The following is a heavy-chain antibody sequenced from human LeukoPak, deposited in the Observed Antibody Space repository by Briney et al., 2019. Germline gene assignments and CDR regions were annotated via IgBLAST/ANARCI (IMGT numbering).Heavy chain of an antibody. CDR3: ARVSEMATIRSYYYYYYMDV. CDR1: GGTFSSYA. D-gene: IGHD5-24*01. Sequence: SVKVSCKASGGTFSSYAINWVRQAPGQGLEWMGGIIPIFGTANYAQKFQGRVTITADKSTSTAYMELSSLRSEDTAVYYCARVSEMATIRSYYYYYYMDVWGKGTTVTVSS. J-gene: IGHJ6*03. CDR2: IIPIFGTA. V-gene: IGHV1-69*06.